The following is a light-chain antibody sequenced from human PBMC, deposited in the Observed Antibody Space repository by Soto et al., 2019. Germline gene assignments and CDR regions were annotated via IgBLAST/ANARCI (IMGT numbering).Light chain of an antibody. CDR2: EVS. J-gene: IGLJ2*01. Sequence: QSALTQPPSASGSPGQSVTISCTGTSSVVGGYNYVSWYQQHPGKAPKLMIYEVSKRPSGVPDRFSGSKSGNTASLTVSGLQAEDEADYYCISYAGSNNFVVFGGGTKLTVL. CDR3: ISYAGSNNFVV. CDR1: SSVVGGYNY. V-gene: IGLV2-8*01.